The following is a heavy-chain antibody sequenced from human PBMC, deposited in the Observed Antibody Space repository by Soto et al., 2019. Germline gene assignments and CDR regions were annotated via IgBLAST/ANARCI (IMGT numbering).Heavy chain of an antibody. CDR1: GYTFTSYD. Sequence: GASVKVSCKASGYTFTSYDINWVRQATGQGLEWMGWMNPNSGNTGYAQKFQGRVTMTRNTSTSTAYMELSSLRSDDTAVYHCVRVDSPTIRAGMDVWGQGTTVTGSS. CDR2: MNPNSGNT. CDR3: VRVDSPTIRAGMDV. J-gene: IGHJ6*02. V-gene: IGHV1-8*01. D-gene: IGHD3-22*01.